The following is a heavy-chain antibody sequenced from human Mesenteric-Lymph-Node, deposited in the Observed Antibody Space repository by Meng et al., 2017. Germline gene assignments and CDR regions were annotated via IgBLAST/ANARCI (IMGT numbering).Heavy chain of an antibody. CDR2: INPNSGDT. CDR1: LYSFSTYY. J-gene: IGHJ4*02. CDR3: ARAVGTTIPY. V-gene: IGHV1-2*03. D-gene: IGHD1-7*01. Sequence: VQLWEWWVRCRSLGASAKISFRASLYSFSTYYLRWVPQAPGQGLEWMGWINPNSGDTDYAQKFQGRVTVTRDTSISTAYMELSSLRSDDTAVYYCARAVGTTIPYWGQGTLVTVSS.